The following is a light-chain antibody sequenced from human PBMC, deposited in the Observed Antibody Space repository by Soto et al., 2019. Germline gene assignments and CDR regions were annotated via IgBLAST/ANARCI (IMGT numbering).Light chain of an antibody. CDR2: DAS. CDR1: QSVSSY. J-gene: IGKJ2*01. CDR3: QPRSNWYT. Sequence: EIVLTQFPATLSLSPGERATLSCRASQSVSSYLAWYQQKRGQAPRLLIYDASNRATGIPARFSGCVSGTDFTLTISSVEPEDFAVYYCQPRSNWYTFGQGTKLEI. V-gene: IGKV3-11*01.